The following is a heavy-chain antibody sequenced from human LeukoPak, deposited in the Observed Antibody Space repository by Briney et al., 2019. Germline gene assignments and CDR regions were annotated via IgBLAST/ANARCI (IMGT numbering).Heavy chain of an antibody. D-gene: IGHD2-2*01. V-gene: IGHV3-23*01. CDR1: GFTFSSYA. Sequence: GGSLRLSCAASGFTFSSYAMSWVRQAPGKGLEWVSAISGSGSTYYADSVKGRFTISRDNSKNTLYLQMNSLRAEDTAVYYCAKDASNLYCSSTSCYALDYWGQGTLVTVSS. CDR3: AKDASNLYCSSTSCYALDY. J-gene: IGHJ4*02. CDR2: ISGSGST.